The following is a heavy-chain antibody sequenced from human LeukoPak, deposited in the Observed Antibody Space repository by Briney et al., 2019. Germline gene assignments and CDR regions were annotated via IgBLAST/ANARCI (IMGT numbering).Heavy chain of an antibody. CDR3: ASGYSYGPNWFDP. CDR2: ISYDGSNK. V-gene: IGHV3-30*07. Sequence: GGSLRLSCAASGFTFSSYAMHWVRQAPGKGLEWVAVISYDGSNKYYADSVKGRFTISRDNSKNTLYLQMNSLRAEDTAVYYCASGYSYGPNWFDPWGQGTLVTVSS. D-gene: IGHD5-18*01. J-gene: IGHJ5*02. CDR1: GFTFSSYA.